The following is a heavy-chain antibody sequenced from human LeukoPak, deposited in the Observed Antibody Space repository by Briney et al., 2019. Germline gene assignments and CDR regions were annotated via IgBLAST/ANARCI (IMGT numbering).Heavy chain of an antibody. CDR3: ARLIAVAVGVDY. CDR2: ISSSSSTI. J-gene: IGHJ4*02. CDR1: GFAFSTYS. V-gene: IGHV3-48*02. D-gene: IGHD6-19*01. Sequence: GGSLRLSCAAAGFAFSTYSMNRVRQAPGKGLGWVSYISSSSSTIYYADSVKGRFTISRDNAKNSLYLQMNSLRDEDTAVYYCARLIAVAVGVDYWGQGTLVTVSS.